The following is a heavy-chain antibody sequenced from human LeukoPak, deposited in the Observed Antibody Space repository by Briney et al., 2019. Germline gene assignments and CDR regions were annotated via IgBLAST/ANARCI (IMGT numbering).Heavy chain of an antibody. CDR2: IIPIFGTA. CDR3: ARVVVRRQWLIGNYYYYYMDV. CDR1: GGTFSSYA. D-gene: IGHD2-15*01. Sequence: SVKVSCKASGGTFSSYAISWVRQAPGQGLEWMGGIIPIFGTANYAQKFQGRVTITADKSTSTAYVELSSLRSEDTAVYDCARVVVRRQWLIGNYYYYYMDVWGKGTTVTVSS. V-gene: IGHV1-69*06. J-gene: IGHJ6*03.